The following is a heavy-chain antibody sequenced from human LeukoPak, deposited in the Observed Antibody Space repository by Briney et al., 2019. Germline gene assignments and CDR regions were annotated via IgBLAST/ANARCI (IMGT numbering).Heavy chain of an antibody. CDR3: ARHLRAHYYYYMDV. Sequence: ASVKVSCKASGYTFTSYGISWVRQAPGQGLEWMGWISAYNGNTNYAQKFQGRVTITADESTSTAYMELSSLRSEDTAVYYCARHLRAHYYYYMDVWGKGTTVTVSS. CDR1: GYTFTSYG. V-gene: IGHV1-18*01. J-gene: IGHJ6*03. CDR2: ISAYNGNT.